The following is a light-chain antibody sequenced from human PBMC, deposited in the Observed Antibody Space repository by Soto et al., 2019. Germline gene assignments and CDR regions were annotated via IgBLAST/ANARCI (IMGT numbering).Light chain of an antibody. J-gene: IGKJ4*01. Sequence: EIVLTQSPGTLSLSPGERATLSCRASQSVTRSYLAWYQQKPGQAPRLLISGASSRATGIPDRFSGSGSGTDFTLTISTLEPEDFAVYYCQQYSTSRLTFGGGTKVEIK. CDR1: QSVTRSY. V-gene: IGKV3-20*01. CDR3: QQYSTSRLT. CDR2: GAS.